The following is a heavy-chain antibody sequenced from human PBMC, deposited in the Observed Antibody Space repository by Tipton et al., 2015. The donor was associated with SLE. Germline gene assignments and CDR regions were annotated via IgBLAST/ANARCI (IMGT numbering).Heavy chain of an antibody. D-gene: IGHD3-22*01. CDR2: IWYDGSNK. CDR1: GFSFSDYA. J-gene: IGHJ4*02. V-gene: IGHV3-33*01. Sequence: SLRLSCAASGFSFSDYAMHWVRQAPGKGLEWVAVIWYDGSNKYYADSVKGRLTISRDNSKNTLYLQMNSLRAEDTAVYYCARQMFDTSAGPFDYWGQGTLVTVSS. CDR3: ARQMFDTSAGPFDY.